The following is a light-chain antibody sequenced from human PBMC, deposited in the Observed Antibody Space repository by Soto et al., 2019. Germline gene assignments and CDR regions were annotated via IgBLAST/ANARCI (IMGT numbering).Light chain of an antibody. CDR3: QQNYMPPPT. CDR2: AAA. V-gene: IGKV1-39*01. J-gene: IGKJ1*01. Sequence: DILLTQSPSSLSASVGDRVTITCRASQTISTFLNWYQQKPGKAPKPLIFAAARLQSEVPSRFSGRGSGTEFTLTISGLQPDELANSYCQQNYMPPPTFGQGTKV. CDR1: QTISTF.